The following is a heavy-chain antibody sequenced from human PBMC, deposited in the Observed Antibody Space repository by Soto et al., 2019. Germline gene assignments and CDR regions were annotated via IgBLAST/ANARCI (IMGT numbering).Heavy chain of an antibody. CDR1: GGSISSGHYY. J-gene: IGHJ6*02. V-gene: IGHV4-31*03. CDR3: AEHPLLASRRIEV. D-gene: IGHD1-26*01. Sequence: QVQLQESGPGLVKPSQTLSLTCTVSGGSISSGHYYWSWIRLHPGKGLEWIGYIYYSGSTYYDPSLNSRVTISGDTAKNRVSLKLSSVTAEDSAVYYCAEHPLLASRRIEVWVQGTTGTVSS. CDR2: IYYSGST.